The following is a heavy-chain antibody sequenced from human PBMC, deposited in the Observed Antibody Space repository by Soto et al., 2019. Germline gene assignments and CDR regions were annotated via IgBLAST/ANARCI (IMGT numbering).Heavy chain of an antibody. CDR1: GFTFSSYD. CDR2: ISGSGGNT. V-gene: IGHV3-23*01. Sequence: EVQLLASGGDLVQPGGSLRLSCAASGFTFSSYDMNWVRQAPGEGLALVSAISGSGGNTFYADSVKGRFTISRDNSKNPLLMQMHRLRAEYTAIYYWAMLNSGSYSYHGMDVWGQGTTVTVSS. CDR3: AMLNSGSYSYHGMDV. D-gene: IGHD1-26*01. J-gene: IGHJ6*02.